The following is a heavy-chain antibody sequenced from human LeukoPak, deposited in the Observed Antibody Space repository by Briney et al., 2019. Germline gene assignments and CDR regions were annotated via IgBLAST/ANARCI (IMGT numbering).Heavy chain of an antibody. J-gene: IGHJ4*02. V-gene: IGHV3-30*02. D-gene: IGHD4-17*01. CDR1: GFTFRNYG. CDR3: EKNKDYAFDY. Sequence: GGSLRLSCAASGFTFRNYGIHWVRQAPGKGLEWVAFIRSDGSNQYYADSVKGRFTISRDNSKNTLYLQLNSLRAEDTAVYYCEKNKDYAFDYGGQGTLVTVSS. CDR2: IRSDGSNQ.